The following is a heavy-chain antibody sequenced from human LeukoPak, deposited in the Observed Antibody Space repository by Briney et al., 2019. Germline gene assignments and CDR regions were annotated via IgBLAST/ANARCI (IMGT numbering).Heavy chain of an antibody. J-gene: IGHJ6*03. CDR2: ISYDGNNK. D-gene: IGHD1-26*01. Sequence: PGSSLRLSCAASGFTFSRNVMHWVRQAPGKGLEWVALISYDGNNKFYADSVKGRFTISRDNSRNTLYLQMNSLRGEDAAVYSCARGGIPNGPYYYLYYKDVWGKGTAVNVSS. CDR1: GFTFSRNV. CDR3: ARGGIPNGPYYYLYYKDV. V-gene: IGHV3-30*01.